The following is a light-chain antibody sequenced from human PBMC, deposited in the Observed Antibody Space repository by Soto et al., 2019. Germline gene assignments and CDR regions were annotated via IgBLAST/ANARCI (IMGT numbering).Light chain of an antibody. CDR2: KAS. Sequence: DIQMTQSPSTLPASWLYIVTVTCXASQSIRSWLAWYQEKPGKAPKLLIYKASLLETGVPSRFSGSGSGTEFTLTISSLQTDDFGTYYCQQYNSHPWTFGQGTKVDI. J-gene: IGKJ1*01. CDR3: QQYNSHPWT. V-gene: IGKV1-5*03. CDR1: QSIRSW.